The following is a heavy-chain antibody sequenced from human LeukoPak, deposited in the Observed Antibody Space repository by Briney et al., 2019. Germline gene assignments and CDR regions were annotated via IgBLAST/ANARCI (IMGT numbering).Heavy chain of an antibody. V-gene: IGHV4-59*01. CDR3: VRDFDAWNAFDI. CDR1: GGPISGYY. Sequence: SETLSLTCSVSGGPISGYYRSWIRQPPGKGLEWIGCISYSGDTKYNPSLKSRVSISIDTSKKQFSLNLRSVTAADTAIYYCVRDFDAWNAFDIWGQGTKVTVSS. CDR2: ISYSGDT. D-gene: IGHD3-3*01. J-gene: IGHJ3*02.